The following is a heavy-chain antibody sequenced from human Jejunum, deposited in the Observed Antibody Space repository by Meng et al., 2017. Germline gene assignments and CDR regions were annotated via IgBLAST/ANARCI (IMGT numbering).Heavy chain of an antibody. D-gene: IGHD4-23*01. CDR2: IHYSGGT. Sequence: QVQLQESCPGLVKPAQTLSLTCTVSGGSMNSAGHYWSWIRQDPGKGLEWIGYIHYSGGTYYNPSLKSRVTISVGTYKNQFSLKLNSVSAADTAVYYCARATACNSEYFQNWGQGTLVTVSS. V-gene: IGHV4-31*03. CDR1: GGSMNSAGHY. J-gene: IGHJ1*01. CDR3: ARATACNSEYFQN.